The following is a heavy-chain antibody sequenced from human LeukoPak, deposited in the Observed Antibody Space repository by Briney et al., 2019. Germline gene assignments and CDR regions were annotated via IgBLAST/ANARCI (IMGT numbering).Heavy chain of an antibody. V-gene: IGHV1-2*02. CDR2: ISPDSGGT. J-gene: IGHJ4*02. CDR3: AREAAVAGTGVYFVY. Sequence: GASVKVSCKASGYTFTGYYMHWVRQAPGQGLEWMGWISPDSGGTNFAQKFQGRVTMTRDTSISTAYMDLSRLRSDDTAVYYCAREAAVAGTGVYFVYWGQGTLVTVSS. CDR1: GYTFTGYY. D-gene: IGHD6-19*01.